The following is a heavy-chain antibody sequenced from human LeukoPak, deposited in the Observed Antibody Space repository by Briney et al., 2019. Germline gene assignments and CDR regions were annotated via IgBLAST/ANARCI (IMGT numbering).Heavy chain of an antibody. CDR3: ARDYYDSSGYYHLTLYYFDY. CDR2: INPNSGGT. CDR1: GYTFTGYY. D-gene: IGHD3-22*01. J-gene: IGHJ4*02. V-gene: IGHV1-2*02. Sequence: GASVKVSCKASGYTFTGYYMHWVRQAPGQGLEWMGWINPNSGGTNYAQKFQGRVTMTRDTSISTAYMELSRLRSDDTAVYYCARDYYDSSGYYHLTLYYFDYWGQGTLVTVSS.